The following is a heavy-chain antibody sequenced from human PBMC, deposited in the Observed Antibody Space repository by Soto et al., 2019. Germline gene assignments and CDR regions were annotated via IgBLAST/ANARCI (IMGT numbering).Heavy chain of an antibody. Sequence: QVQLVQSGAEVKKPGASVKVSCKASGYTFTSYGISWVRQAPGQGLEWMGWISAYNGNTNYAQKLQGRVTMTTDTSTSKAYMERRSLRSDDTAVYYGAPYTGDYGDHGGWFDPWGQEPWSPSPQ. D-gene: IGHD4-17*01. CDR1: GYTFTSYG. CDR3: APYTGDYGDHGGWFDP. J-gene: IGHJ5*02. V-gene: IGHV1-18*01. CDR2: ISAYNGNT.